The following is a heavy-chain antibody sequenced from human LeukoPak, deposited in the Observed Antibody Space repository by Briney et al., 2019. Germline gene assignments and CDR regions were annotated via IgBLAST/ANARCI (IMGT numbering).Heavy chain of an antibody. CDR2: ISAYNGDT. V-gene: IGHV1-18*01. CDR1: GYRFTTYG. CDR3: ASGYCSGGSCYGLLDN. D-gene: IGHD2-15*01. Sequence: ASVKVSCKASGYRFTTYGITWVRQAPGQGLEWMGWISAYNGDTKYAQRVQDRVTMTTDTSTKTAYMELRSLRSDDTAVYYCASGYCSGGSCYGLLDNWGQGTLVIVSS. J-gene: IGHJ4*02.